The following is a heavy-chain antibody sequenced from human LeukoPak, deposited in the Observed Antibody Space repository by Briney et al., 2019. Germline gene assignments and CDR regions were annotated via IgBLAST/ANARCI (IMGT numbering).Heavy chain of an antibody. CDR1: GFTFSSYG. J-gene: IGHJ3*02. V-gene: IGHV3-30*02. Sequence: GGSLRLSCAASGFTFSSYGMHWVRQAPGKGLEWVTFIRYDGNNKYYADSVKGRFTISRDNSKNTLYLQMNSLRAEDTAVYYCARGSLRYFDWLSQWVDDAFDIWGQGTMVTVSS. D-gene: IGHD3-9*01. CDR2: IRYDGNNK. CDR3: ARGSLRYFDWLSQWVDDAFDI.